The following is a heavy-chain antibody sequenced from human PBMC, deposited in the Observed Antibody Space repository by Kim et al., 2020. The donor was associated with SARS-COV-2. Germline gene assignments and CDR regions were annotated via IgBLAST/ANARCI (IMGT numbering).Heavy chain of an antibody. CDR2: IWYDGSNK. CDR3: ARSPVDTAMVEYYFDY. J-gene: IGHJ4*02. D-gene: IGHD5-18*01. Sequence: LSLTCAASGFTFSSYGMHWVRQAPGKGLEWVAVIWYDGSNKYYADSVKGRFTISRDNSKNTLYLQMNSLRAEDTAVYYCARSPVDTAMVEYYFDYWGQGTLVTVSS. V-gene: IGHV3-33*01. CDR1: GFTFSSYG.